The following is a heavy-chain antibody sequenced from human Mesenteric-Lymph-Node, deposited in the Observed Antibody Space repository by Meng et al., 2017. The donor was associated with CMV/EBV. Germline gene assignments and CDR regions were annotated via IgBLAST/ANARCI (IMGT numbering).Heavy chain of an antibody. J-gene: IGHJ4*02. V-gene: IGHV3-74*01. D-gene: IGHD6-13*01. CDR1: GLTFSSYW. Sequence: GESLKISCAASGLTFSSYWMHWVRQAPGKGLVWVSRINSDGSSTNYADSAKGRFTISRDNAKNTLSLQMNSLRAEDTAMYYCARARGRVAAVEDYFDYWGQGTLVTVSS. CDR3: ARARGRVAAVEDYFDY. CDR2: INSDGSST.